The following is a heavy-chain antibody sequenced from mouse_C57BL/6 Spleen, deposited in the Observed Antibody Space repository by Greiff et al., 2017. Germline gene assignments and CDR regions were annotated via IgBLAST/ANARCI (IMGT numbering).Heavy chain of an antibody. V-gene: IGHV1-26*01. CDR1: GYTFTDYY. CDR2: INPNNGGT. J-gene: IGHJ2*01. Sequence: VQLQQSGPELVKPGASVKISCKASGYTFTDYYMNWVKQSHGKSLEWIGDINPNNGGTSYNQKFKGKATLTVDKSSSTAYMELRSLTSEDSAVYYCARCLGLDYGSSPFDYWGQGTTLTVSS. CDR3: ARCLGLDYGSSPFDY. D-gene: IGHD1-1*01.